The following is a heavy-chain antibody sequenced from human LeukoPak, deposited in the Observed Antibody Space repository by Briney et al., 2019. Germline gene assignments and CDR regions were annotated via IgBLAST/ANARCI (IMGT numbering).Heavy chain of an antibody. J-gene: IGHJ4*02. V-gene: IGHV4-30-2*01. CDR1: GGSISSGGYS. CDR2: IYHSGSI. D-gene: IGHD5-18*01. Sequence: SQTLSLTCAVSGGSISSGGYSWSWIRQPPGKGLEWIGYIYHSGSIYYNPSLKSRVTISVDRSKNQFSLKLSSVTAADTAVYYCARGDSGYSYGFDYWGQGTLVTVSS. CDR3: ARGDSGYSYGFDY.